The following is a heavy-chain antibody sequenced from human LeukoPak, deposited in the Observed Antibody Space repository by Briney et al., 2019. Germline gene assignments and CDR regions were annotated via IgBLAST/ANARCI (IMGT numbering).Heavy chain of an antibody. V-gene: IGHV4-61*05. CDR1: GGSISSSSYY. J-gene: IGHJ4*02. D-gene: IGHD1-26*01. Sequence: SETLSLTCTVSGGSISSSSYYWGWIRQPPGKGLEWIGYIYYSGSTKYNPSLKSRVTRSVDTSKNQFSLRLSSVTAADTAVYYCARHPQIVGATKYFDYWGQGTLVTVSS. CDR3: ARHPQIVGATKYFDY. CDR2: IYYSGST.